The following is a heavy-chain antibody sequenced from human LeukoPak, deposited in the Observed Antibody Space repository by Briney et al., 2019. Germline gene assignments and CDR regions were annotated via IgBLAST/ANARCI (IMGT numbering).Heavy chain of an antibody. CDR2: INHSGST. CDR1: GASTRSSTYY. V-gene: IGHV4-39*07. J-gene: IGHJ4*02. CDR3: AREAVAGPVDY. Sequence: SETLSLTCSVSGASTRSSTYYWSWIRQPPGKGLEWIGEINHSGSTNYNPSLKSRVTISVDTSKNQFSLKLSSVTAADTAVYYCAREAVAGPVDYWGQGTLVAVSS. D-gene: IGHD6-19*01.